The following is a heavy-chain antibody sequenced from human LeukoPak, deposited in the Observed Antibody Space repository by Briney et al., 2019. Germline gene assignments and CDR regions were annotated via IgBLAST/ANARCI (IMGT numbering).Heavy chain of an antibody. J-gene: IGHJ4*02. D-gene: IGHD6-13*01. CDR3: ARTTGIAAAAIPFDC. Sequence: GGSLRLSCAASGFTFSSYWMSWVRQAPGKGLEWVANIKEGGSEKDYVDSVKGRFTISRDNAKTSLYLQMNSLRVEDTAVYYCARTTGIAAAAIPFDCWGQGTLVTVSS. V-gene: IGHV3-7*04. CDR1: GFTFSSYW. CDR2: IKEGGSEK.